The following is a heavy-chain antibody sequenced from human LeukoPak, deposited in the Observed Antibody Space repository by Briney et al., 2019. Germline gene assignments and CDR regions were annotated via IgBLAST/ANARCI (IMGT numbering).Heavy chain of an antibody. CDR3: ASSFRGGGLFDY. D-gene: IGHD3-16*01. J-gene: IGHJ4*02. CDR2: IYTSGST. V-gene: IGHV4-61*02. Sequence: SQTLSLTCTVSGGSFSSGSYYWSWIRQPAGKGLEWIGRIYTSGSTNYHPSLKSRVTISVDTSKNQFSLKLSSVTAADTAVYYCASSFRGGGLFDYWGQGTLVTVSS. CDR1: GGSFSSGSYY.